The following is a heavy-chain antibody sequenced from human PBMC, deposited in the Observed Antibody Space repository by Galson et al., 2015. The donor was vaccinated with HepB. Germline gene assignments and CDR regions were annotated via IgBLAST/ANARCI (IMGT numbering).Heavy chain of an antibody. CDR2: ISYDGTNT. CDR1: GFTFSTYG. V-gene: IGHV3-30*18. CDR3: AKDRTFNVKVAPVGFDY. Sequence: SLRLSCAASGFTFSTYGMHWVRQAPGKGLEWVAVISYDGTNTYYADSVRGRFTISRDNSKNTLYLQMNSLRPEDTALYYCAKDRTFNVKVAPVGFDYWGQGTLITVSS. J-gene: IGHJ4*02. D-gene: IGHD3-22*01.